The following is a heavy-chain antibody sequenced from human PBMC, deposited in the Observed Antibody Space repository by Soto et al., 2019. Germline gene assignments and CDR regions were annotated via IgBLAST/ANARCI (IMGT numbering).Heavy chain of an antibody. Sequence: PGGSLRLSCTASGYIFGDYAMSWFRQAPGKGLEWVGFIRSKPYGGTTEYAASVEGRFTVSTDESKTIAYLQMNSLKTEDTAVYYCTRWKESYSDYWGQGTLVTVSS. D-gene: IGHD1-1*01. V-gene: IGHV3-49*03. CDR2: IRSKPYGGTT. J-gene: IGHJ4*02. CDR3: TRWKESYSDY. CDR1: GYIFGDYA.